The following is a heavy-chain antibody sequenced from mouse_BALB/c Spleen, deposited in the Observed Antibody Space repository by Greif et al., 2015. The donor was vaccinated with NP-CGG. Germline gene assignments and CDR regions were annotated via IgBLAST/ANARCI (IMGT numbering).Heavy chain of an antibody. CDR2: IDPANGNT. Sequence: EVQLQQSGAELVKPGASVKLSCTASGFNIKDTYMHWVKQRPEQGLEWIGRIDPANGNTKYDPKFQGKATITADTSSNTAYLQLSSLTSEDTAVYYCARSSRKKYAMDYWGQGTSVTVSS. CDR1: GFNIKDTY. V-gene: IGHV14-3*02. CDR3: ARSSRKKYAMDY. J-gene: IGHJ4*01.